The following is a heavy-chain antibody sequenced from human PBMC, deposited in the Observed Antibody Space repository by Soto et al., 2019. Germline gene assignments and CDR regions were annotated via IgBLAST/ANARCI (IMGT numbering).Heavy chain of an antibody. Sequence: ASVKVSCKASGYTFTGYYMHWVRQAPGQGLEWMGWINPNSGGTNYAQKFQGWVTMTRDTSISTAYMELSRLRSDDTAVYYCARTIPGMTTVTTTLRYAFDIWGQGTMVTVSS. CDR2: INPNSGGT. CDR3: ARTIPGMTTVTTTLRYAFDI. V-gene: IGHV1-2*04. J-gene: IGHJ3*02. D-gene: IGHD4-17*01. CDR1: GYTFTGYY.